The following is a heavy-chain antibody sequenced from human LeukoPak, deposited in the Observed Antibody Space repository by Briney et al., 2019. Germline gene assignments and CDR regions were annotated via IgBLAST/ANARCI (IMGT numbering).Heavy chain of an antibody. CDR1: GFTFDSYE. Sequence: PGRSLRLSCAASGFTFDSYEMNWVRQAPGKGLEWVSYISSSGSTIYYADSVKGRFTISRDNAKNSLYLQMNSLRAEDTAVYYCAREMAAAGDYWGQGALVTVSS. CDR2: ISSSGSTI. CDR3: AREMAAAGDY. J-gene: IGHJ4*02. D-gene: IGHD6-13*01. V-gene: IGHV3-48*03.